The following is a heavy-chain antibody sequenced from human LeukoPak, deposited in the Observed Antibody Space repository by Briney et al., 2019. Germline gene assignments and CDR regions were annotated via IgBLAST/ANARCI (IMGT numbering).Heavy chain of an antibody. J-gene: IGHJ4*02. D-gene: IGHD2-8*01. CDR3: AKGANPLILVHYFGY. CDR2: ISYDGSNK. CDR1: GFTFSSYG. V-gene: IGHV3-30*18. Sequence: HPGRSLRLSCAASGFTFSSYGMHWVRQAPGKGLEWVAVISYDGSNKYYADSVKGRFTISRDNSKNTLYLQMNSLRAEDTAVYYCAKGANPLILVHYFGYWGRGTLVTVSS.